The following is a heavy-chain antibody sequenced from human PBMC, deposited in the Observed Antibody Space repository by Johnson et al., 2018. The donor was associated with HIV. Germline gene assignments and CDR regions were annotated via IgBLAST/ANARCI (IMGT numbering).Heavy chain of an antibody. CDR2: ISYDGNNK. V-gene: IGHV3-30*01. J-gene: IGHJ3*02. Sequence: QVQLVESGGNVVQPGRSQRLSCAASGFTFSDYSMHWVRQAPGKGLEWVAIISYDGNNKYSADSVKGRFTISRDNSRNRLYIQMNSLRVEDTGVYYCARGVKQQLNVVDAFDIWGQGTKVTVSS. CDR1: GFTFSDYS. CDR3: ARGVKQQLNVVDAFDI. D-gene: IGHD6-13*01.